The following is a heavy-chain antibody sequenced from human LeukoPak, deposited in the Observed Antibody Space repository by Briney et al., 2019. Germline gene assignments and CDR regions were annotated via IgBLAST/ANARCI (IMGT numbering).Heavy chain of an antibody. CDR1: GGSISSGGYY. J-gene: IGHJ4*02. D-gene: IGHD6-13*01. V-gene: IGHV4-30-2*01. CDR3: ARGAEAETSPLDY. Sequence: SETLSLTCTVSGGSISSGGYYWSWIRQPPGKGLEWIGYIYHSGSTYYNPSLKSRVTISVDRSKNQFSLKLSSVTAADTAVYYCARGAEAETSPLDYWGQGTLVTVSS. CDR2: IYHSGST.